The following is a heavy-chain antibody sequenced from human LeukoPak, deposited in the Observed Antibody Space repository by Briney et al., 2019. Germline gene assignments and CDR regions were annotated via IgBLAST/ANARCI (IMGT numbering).Heavy chain of an antibody. Sequence: GGSLRLSCAASGFTFSNYYMSWVRQAPGKGLEWVSVIYSGSSTYYADSVKGRFTISRDSSKNTVYLQMNSLRAEDTAVYYCARGQSFDIWGQGTMVTVSS. CDR3: ARGQSFDI. D-gene: IGHD4-11*01. CDR2: IYSGSST. J-gene: IGHJ3*02. CDR1: GFTFSNYY. V-gene: IGHV3-53*01.